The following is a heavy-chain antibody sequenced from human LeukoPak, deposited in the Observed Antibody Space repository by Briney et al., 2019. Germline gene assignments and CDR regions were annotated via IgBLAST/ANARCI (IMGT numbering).Heavy chain of an antibody. Sequence: ASVKVSCKASGYTFTSYDINWVRQAPGQGLEWMGWMNPNSGNTGYAQKFQGRVTMTRNTSISTAYMELSRLRSEDTAVYYCARSIAARRGTDYWGQGTLVTVSS. CDR1: GYTFTSYD. V-gene: IGHV1-8*01. CDR2: MNPNSGNT. J-gene: IGHJ4*02. CDR3: ARSIAARRGTDY. D-gene: IGHD6-6*01.